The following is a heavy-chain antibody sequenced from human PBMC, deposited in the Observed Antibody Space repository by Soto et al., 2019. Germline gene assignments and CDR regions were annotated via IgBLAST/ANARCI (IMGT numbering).Heavy chain of an antibody. J-gene: IGHJ5*02. D-gene: IGHD2-15*01. CDR2: VYYGGRT. CDR3: ARGTPSPLIVRSSRGPWFDP. Sequence: SETLSLTCTVSGGSISSYYWSWIRQPPGRGLEWIGYVYYGGRTNYNPSLKSRVTISVDTSKMQVSLKLSSVTAADTAVYFCARGTPSPLIVRSSRGPWFDPWGQGTLVTVSS. CDR1: GGSISSYY. V-gene: IGHV4-59*08.